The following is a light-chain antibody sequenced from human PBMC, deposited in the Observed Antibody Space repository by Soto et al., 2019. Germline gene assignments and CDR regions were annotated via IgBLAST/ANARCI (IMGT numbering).Light chain of an antibody. CDR2: DVS. CDR3: SSYTSSSTLG. Sequence: QSVLTQPASVSGSPGQSITISCTGTSSDVAGYNYVSWYPQHPGKAPKLMIYDVSNRPSGVSNRFSGSKSGNTASLTISGLQAEDEADYYCSSYTSSSTLGFGGGTKLTVL. J-gene: IGLJ2*01. V-gene: IGLV2-14*01. CDR1: SSDVAGYNY.